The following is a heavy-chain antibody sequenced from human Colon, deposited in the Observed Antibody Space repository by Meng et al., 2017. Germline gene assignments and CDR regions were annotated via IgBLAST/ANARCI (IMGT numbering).Heavy chain of an antibody. CDR3: ARDSQGPRT. Sequence: VEVGRGFMQSGGSMRLSCEASGFGVTENSMKWVRQAPGKGLEWVANIKQDASEKNFVDSVKGRFSIFRDNVKNSVYLQMDSLRVKDTAVYYCARDSQGPRTWGQGTLVTVSS. J-gene: IGHJ5*02. CDR1: GFGVTENS. CDR2: IKQDASEK. V-gene: IGHV3-7*01.